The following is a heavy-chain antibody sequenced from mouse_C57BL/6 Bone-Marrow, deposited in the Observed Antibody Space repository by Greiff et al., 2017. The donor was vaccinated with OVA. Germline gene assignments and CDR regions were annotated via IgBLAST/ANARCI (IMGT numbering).Heavy chain of an antibody. CDR2: IYPGSGST. J-gene: IGHJ1*03. CDR3: ARHSSGYVDWYFEV. Sequence: VQLQQPGAELVKPGASVKMSCKASGYTFTSYWITWVKQRPGQGLEWIGDIYPGSGSTNYNEKFKSKATLTVDTSSSTAYMQLSSLTSEDSAVYYCARHSSGYVDWYFEVWGTGTTVTVSS. CDR1: GYTFTSYW. V-gene: IGHV1-55*01. D-gene: IGHD3-2*02.